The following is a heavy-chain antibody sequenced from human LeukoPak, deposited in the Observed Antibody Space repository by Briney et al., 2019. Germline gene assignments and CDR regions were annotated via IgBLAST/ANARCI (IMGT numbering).Heavy chain of an antibody. Sequence: GGSLRLSCAVSGFEFSDFSMNWVRQAPGKGPEWVSFISSSSTYINYTDSVKGRFTVSRDNAKKSLFLQMNDLRVEDTAVYYCETVATTETDYWGQGTLVTVSS. CDR3: ETVATTETDY. CDR2: ISSSSTYI. J-gene: IGHJ4*02. V-gene: IGHV3-21*01. D-gene: IGHD5-12*01. CDR1: GFEFSDFS.